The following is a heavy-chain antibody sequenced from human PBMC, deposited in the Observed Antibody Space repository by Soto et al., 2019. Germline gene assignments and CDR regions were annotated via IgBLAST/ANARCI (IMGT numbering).Heavy chain of an antibody. D-gene: IGHD6-13*01. J-gene: IGHJ5*02. Sequence: SETLSLTCAVYGGSFSGYYWSWIRQPPGKGLEWIGEINHSGSTNYNPSLKSRVTISVDTSKNQFSLKLSSVTAADTAVYYCARGLRIAAAGAPRRRVQGFDPWGQGTLVTVSS. CDR3: ARGLRIAAAGAPRRRVQGFDP. V-gene: IGHV4-34*01. CDR2: INHSGST. CDR1: GGSFSGYY.